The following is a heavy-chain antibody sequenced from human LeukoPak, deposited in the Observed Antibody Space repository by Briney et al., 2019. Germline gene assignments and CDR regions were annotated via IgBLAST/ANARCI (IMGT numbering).Heavy chain of an antibody. V-gene: IGHV1-46*01. CDR2: INPSGGST. D-gene: IGHD2-2*01. CDR1: GYTFTSYY. J-gene: IGHJ3*02. Sequence: ASVKVSCKASGYTFTSYYMHWVRQVPGQGLEWMGIINPSGGSTSYAQKFQGRVTMTRDTATRTVYMELSSLRSEDTAVYYCARGGPAGDFIVVAPTNNAFDIWGQGTMVTVSS. CDR3: ARGGPAGDFIVVAPTNNAFDI.